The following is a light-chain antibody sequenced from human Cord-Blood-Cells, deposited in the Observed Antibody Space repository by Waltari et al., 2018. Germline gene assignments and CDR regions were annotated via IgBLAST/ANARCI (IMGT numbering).Light chain of an antibody. CDR1: SSDVGGYNY. CDR3: SPYTSSSTWV. CDR2: DVS. J-gene: IGLJ3*02. V-gene: IGLV2-14*03. Sequence: QSALTQPASVSGSPGQSITISCTGTSSDVGGYNYVSWYQQHPGKAPKLMIYDVSNRPSGVFNRFSGSTSGNTASLTISGLQAEDEADYYCSPYTSSSTWVFGGGTKLTVL.